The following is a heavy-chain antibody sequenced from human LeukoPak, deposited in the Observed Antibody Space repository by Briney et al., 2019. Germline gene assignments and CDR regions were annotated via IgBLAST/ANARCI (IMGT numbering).Heavy chain of an antibody. V-gene: IGHV4-59*01. CDR1: GGSISSYY. Sequence: PSGTLSLTCTVSGGSISSYYLSWIRQPPGKGLEWIGYIYYSGSTNYNPFLKSRVTISVDTSKNQFSLRLSSVTAADTAVYYCARDDKAACTSWYDPWGQGTLVTVSS. D-gene: IGHD6-13*01. CDR2: IYYSGST. CDR3: ARDDKAACTSWYDP. J-gene: IGHJ5*02.